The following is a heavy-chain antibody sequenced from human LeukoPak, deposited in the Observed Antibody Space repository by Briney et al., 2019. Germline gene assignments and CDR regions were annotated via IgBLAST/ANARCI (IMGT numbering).Heavy chain of an antibody. J-gene: IGHJ3*02. D-gene: IGHD2-2*01. CDR3: ARDGEFRYCSSTSCHAPYYYGSGSSAFDI. CDR1: GNTFTSYY. Sequence: ASVKVSCKASGNTFTSYYMHWVRQAPGQGLEWMGIINPSGGSTSYAQKFQGRVTMTRDTSTSTVYMELSGLRSEDTAVYYCARDGEFRYCSSTSCHAPYYYGSGSSAFDIWGQGTMVTVSS. CDR2: INPSGGST. V-gene: IGHV1-46*01.